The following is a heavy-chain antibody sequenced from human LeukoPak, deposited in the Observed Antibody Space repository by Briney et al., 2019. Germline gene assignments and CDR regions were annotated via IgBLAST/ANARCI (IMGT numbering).Heavy chain of an antibody. CDR3: ALEYSSSSPKTTDY. V-gene: IGHV1-69*13. J-gene: IGHJ4*02. CDR2: IIPIFGTA. Sequence: ASVKVSCKASGGTFSSYAISWVRQAPGQGLEWMGGIIPIFGTANYAQKFQGGVTITADESTSTAYMELSSLRSEDTAVYYCALEYSSSSPKTTDYWGQGTLVTVSS. D-gene: IGHD6-6*01. CDR1: GGTFSSYA.